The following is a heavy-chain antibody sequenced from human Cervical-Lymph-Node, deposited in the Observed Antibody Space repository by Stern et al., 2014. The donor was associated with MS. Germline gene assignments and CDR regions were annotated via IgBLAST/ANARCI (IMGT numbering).Heavy chain of an antibody. CDR1: GYTFTRYG. J-gene: IGHJ4*02. V-gene: IGHV1-3*02. D-gene: IGHD5-18*01. CDR3: ARGGGGYSYGLDY. Sequence: QMQLVQSGAEVRKPGASGKVSCKASGYTFTRYGIHWVRQAPGQRLEWMGWSNAGHGNTKYSQEFQGRVTITRDTSASTAYMELGSLRSEDMAVYYCARGGGGYSYGLDYWGQGTLVTVSS. CDR2: SNAGHGNT.